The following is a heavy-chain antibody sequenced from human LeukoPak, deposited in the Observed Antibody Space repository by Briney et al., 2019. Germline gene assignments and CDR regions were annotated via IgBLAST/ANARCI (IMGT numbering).Heavy chain of an antibody. CDR2: IHHDGSNK. CDR1: GFTFSSYG. V-gene: IGHV3-30*02. J-gene: IGHJ4*02. D-gene: IGHD2-21*01. CDR3: ARDWMLFHRPDY. Sequence: GGSLRLSCAASGFTFSSYGMHWVRQAPGKGLDWVAFIHHDGSNKYYADSVRGRFTISRDNSKNTLYLQMNSLRAEDTAMYYCARDWMLFHRPDYWGQGTLVTVSS.